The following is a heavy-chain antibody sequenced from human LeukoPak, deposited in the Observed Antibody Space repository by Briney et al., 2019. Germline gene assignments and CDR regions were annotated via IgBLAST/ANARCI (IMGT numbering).Heavy chain of an antibody. D-gene: IGHD3-10*01. Sequence: PSETLSLTCTVSGGSISSYYWSWIRQPPGKGPEWIGYIYYSGSTNYNPSLKSRVTISVDTSKNQFSLKLSSVTAADTAVYYCARDLFSGGDYYGSGRRGYGMDVWGQGTTVTVSS. CDR3: ARDLFSGGDYYGSGRRGYGMDV. V-gene: IGHV4-59*01. CDR1: GGSISSYY. J-gene: IGHJ6*02. CDR2: IYYSGST.